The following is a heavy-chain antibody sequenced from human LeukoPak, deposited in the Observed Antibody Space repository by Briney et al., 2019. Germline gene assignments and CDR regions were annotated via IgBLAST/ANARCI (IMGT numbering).Heavy chain of an antibody. Sequence: GGSLRLSCAASGFTFSSYWMHWVRQAPGKGLVWVSRINSDGSTTSYADSVKGRFTISRDNAKNTLYLQMNSLRAEDTAVYYCTRTYYGSGTYSQSDVWGQGTLVTVSS. V-gene: IGHV3-74*01. J-gene: IGHJ4*02. CDR2: INSDGSTT. D-gene: IGHD3-10*01. CDR3: TRTYYGSGTYSQSDV. CDR1: GFTFSSYW.